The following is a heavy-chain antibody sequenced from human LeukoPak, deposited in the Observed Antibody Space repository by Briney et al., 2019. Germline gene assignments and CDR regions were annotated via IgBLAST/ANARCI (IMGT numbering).Heavy chain of an antibody. D-gene: IGHD2-15*01. J-gene: IGHJ4*02. CDR2: IYYTGLA. CDR3: ARHRGYCSSSSCHPFDY. Sequence: SETLSLTCSVSGGSISNSSYYWGWIRQPPGKGLEWVGSIYYTGLAYYNPSLESRVTMSGDTSENQFSLKLTSMTAADTAVYYCARHRGYCSSSSCHPFDYWGQGTLVTVSS. V-gene: IGHV4-39*01. CDR1: GGSISNSSYY.